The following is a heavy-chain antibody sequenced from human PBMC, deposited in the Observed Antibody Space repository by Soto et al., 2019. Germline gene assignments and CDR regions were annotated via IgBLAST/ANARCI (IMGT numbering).Heavy chain of an antibody. J-gene: IGHJ1*01. CDR2: IYYTGGT. CDR1: GDSISTRSNY. CDR3: AREGPPIRAHNPPEYFQH. Sequence: QLQLQESGPGLVKPSETLSLTCTVSGDSISTRSNYWAWIRQPPGKGLEWIGSIYYTGGTYYNPSLTSRVPLLLDPSKNQFSLNLNPVPAADTAVYYCAREGPPIRAHNPPEYFQHWGQGTPVTVSS. V-gene: IGHV4-39*02.